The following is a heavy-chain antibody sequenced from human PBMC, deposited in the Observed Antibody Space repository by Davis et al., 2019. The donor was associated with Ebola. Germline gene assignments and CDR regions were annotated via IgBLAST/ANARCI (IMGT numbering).Heavy chain of an antibody. D-gene: IGHD2-8*01. V-gene: IGHV3-30*03. Sequence: GESLKISCAASGFTFSSHGMHWVRQAPGKGLEWVAVISYDGSNKYYADSVKGRFTISRDNSKNTLYLQMNSLRAEDTAVYYCARDSLGGDIVLIYFDYWGQGTLVTVSS. CDR2: ISYDGSNK. J-gene: IGHJ4*02. CDR1: GFTFSSHG. CDR3: ARDSLGGDIVLIYFDY.